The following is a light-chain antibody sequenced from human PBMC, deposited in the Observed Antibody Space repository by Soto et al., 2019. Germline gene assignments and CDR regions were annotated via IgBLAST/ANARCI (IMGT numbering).Light chain of an antibody. CDR2: AAS. CDR1: QSISTN. Sequence: EIVVTQSPGILSVSPGERATLSCRASQSISTNLAWYQQKPGQAPTLLIYAASARATGIPASFTGSGSGTEFTLTISSLQSEDFAVYYCQEYSKWPPYTFGQGTKVEIK. J-gene: IGKJ2*01. V-gene: IGKV3-15*01. CDR3: QEYSKWPPYT.